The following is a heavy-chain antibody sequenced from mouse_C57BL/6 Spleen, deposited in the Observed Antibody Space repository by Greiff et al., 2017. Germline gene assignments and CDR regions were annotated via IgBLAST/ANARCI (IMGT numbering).Heavy chain of an antibody. D-gene: IGHD1-1*01. Sequence: EVKVVESGGGLVKPGGSLKLSCAASGFTFSSYAMSWVRQTPEKRLEWVATISDGGSYTYYPDNVKGRFTISRDNAKNNLDLQMSHLKSEDTAMYYCARGGTTVVDAMDYWGQGTSVTVSS. CDR2: ISDGGSYT. CDR1: GFTFSSYA. CDR3: ARGGTTVVDAMDY. J-gene: IGHJ4*01. V-gene: IGHV5-4*03.